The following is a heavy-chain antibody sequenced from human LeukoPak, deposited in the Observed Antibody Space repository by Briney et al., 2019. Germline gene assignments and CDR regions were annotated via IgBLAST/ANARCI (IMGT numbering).Heavy chain of an antibody. CDR2: ISDSGGRT. CDR1: GITLSNYG. D-gene: IGHD3-22*01. V-gene: IGHV3-23*01. J-gene: IGHJ4*02. Sequence: GGSLRLSCAVSGITLSNYGMSWVRQAPGKWLEWVAGISDSGGRTNYADSVKGRFTISRDNPKNTLYLQMNSLRAEDTAVYFCAKRGVVIRVILVGFHKEAYYFDSWGQGALVTVSS. CDR3: AKRGVVIRVILVGFHKEAYYFDS.